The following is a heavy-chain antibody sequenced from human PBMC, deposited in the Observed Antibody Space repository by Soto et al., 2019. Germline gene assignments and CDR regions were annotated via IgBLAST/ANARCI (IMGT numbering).Heavy chain of an antibody. CDR3: AREDYYYDSSPKYGMDV. V-gene: IGHV3-48*01. CDR1: GFTFSSYS. J-gene: IGHJ6*02. CDR2: ISSSSRTI. D-gene: IGHD3-22*01. Sequence: EVQLVESGGGLVQPGGSLRLSCAASGFTFSSYSMNWVRQAPGKGLEWFSYISSSSRTIYYADPVKGRFTISRDNAKNSLYLQMNSLRAEDTAVYYCAREDYYYDSSPKYGMDVWGQGTTVTVSS.